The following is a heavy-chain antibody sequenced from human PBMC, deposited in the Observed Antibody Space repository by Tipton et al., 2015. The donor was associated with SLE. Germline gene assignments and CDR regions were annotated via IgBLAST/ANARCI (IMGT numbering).Heavy chain of an antibody. Sequence: TLSLTCSVSGGSISSYCWSWIRQPPGKGLEWIGYVFSSGSTKYNPSLKSRVTISSDTSKNQLSLKLSSVTAADTAVYYCTRSGLEYVWGPDWGQGTLVTVSS. CDR3: TRSGLEYVWGPD. CDR2: VFSSGST. J-gene: IGHJ4*02. V-gene: IGHV4-59*01. D-gene: IGHD3-16*01. CDR1: GGSISSYC.